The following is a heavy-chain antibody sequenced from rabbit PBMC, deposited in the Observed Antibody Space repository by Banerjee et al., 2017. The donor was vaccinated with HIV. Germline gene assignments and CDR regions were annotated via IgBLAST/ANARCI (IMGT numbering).Heavy chain of an antibody. CDR1: GFDLSSYYY. V-gene: IGHV1S43*01. D-gene: IGHD1-1*01. CDR2: IYTSSGST. CDR3: ARGDVTSGYVDGFNL. Sequence: QQQLEESGGGLVKPGGTLTLTCKASGFDLSSYYYMCWVRQAPGKGLEWIACIYTSSGSTWYASWAKGRFTISKTSSTTVTLQMTSPTAADTATYFCARGDVTSGYVDGFNLWGPGTLVTVS. J-gene: IGHJ4*01.